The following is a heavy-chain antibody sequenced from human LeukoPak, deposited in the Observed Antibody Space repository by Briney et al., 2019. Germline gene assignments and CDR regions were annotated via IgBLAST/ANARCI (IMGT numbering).Heavy chain of an antibody. CDR2: INHSGST. J-gene: IGHJ5*02. CDR1: GGSFSGYY. Sequence: SETLSLTCAVYGGSFSGYYWSWTRQPPGKGLEWIGEINHSGSTNYNPSLKSRVTISVDTSKNQFSLKLSSVTAADTAVYYCARGGPYYYGSGPFGFDPWGQGTLVTVSS. CDR3: ARGGPYYYGSGPFGFDP. D-gene: IGHD3-10*01. V-gene: IGHV4-34*01.